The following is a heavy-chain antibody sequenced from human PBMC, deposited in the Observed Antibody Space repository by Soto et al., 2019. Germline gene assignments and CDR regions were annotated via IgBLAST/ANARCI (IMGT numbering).Heavy chain of an antibody. CDR3: ASERPDGARLAP. CDR2: IYHSGST. D-gene: IGHD6-6*01. V-gene: IGHV4-30-4*01. Sequence: QVQLQESGPGLVKPSQTLSLTCTVSGGSISSGDYYWSWIRQPPGKGLEWIGYIYHSGSTYYNPSLKSRVALPVTTSKNQVSLKLSSVTAADTAVYYCASERPDGARLAPWGQGTLVTVSS. J-gene: IGHJ5*02. CDR1: GGSISSGDYY.